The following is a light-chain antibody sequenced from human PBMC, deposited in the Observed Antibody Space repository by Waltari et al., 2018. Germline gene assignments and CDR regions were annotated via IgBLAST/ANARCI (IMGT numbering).Light chain of an antibody. J-gene: IGLJ3*02. CDR3: AAWDDSLSGRV. V-gene: IGLV1-47*01. CDR2: LNN. Sequence: QSVLTQPPSASGTPGQRVTISCSGSSSNIGSNYVYWYQQLPGTAPKLLIYLNNPRPAGVPDRVSGSKSGTSASLAISGLRSEDEADYYWAAWDDSLSGRVFGGGTKLTVL. CDR1: SSNIGSNY.